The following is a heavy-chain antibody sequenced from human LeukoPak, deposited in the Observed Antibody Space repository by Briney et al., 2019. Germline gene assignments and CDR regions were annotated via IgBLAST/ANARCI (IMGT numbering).Heavy chain of an antibody. CDR2: IHYSGKA. D-gene: IGHD3-16*01. Sequence: SETLSLTCTVSGGTISGHYWTRIRQPPGKGLEWVGQIHYSGKADYNPSLRSRINISVDMSKNQMSLEVNSVTAADTAVYYCARFGVDYDMDVWGQGTTVTVS. CDR3: ARFGVDYDMDV. CDR1: GGTISGHY. V-gene: IGHV4-59*11. J-gene: IGHJ6*02.